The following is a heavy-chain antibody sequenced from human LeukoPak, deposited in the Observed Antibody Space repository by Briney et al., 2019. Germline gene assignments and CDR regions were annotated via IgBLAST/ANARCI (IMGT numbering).Heavy chain of an antibody. D-gene: IGHD3-22*01. CDR3: TTRTYYYDSSGYYFSGYYYYYMDV. CDR2: IKSKTDGGTT. J-gene: IGHJ6*03. V-gene: IGHV3-15*01. Sequence: PGGSLRLSCAASGFTFSNAWMSWVRQAPGKGLEWVGRIKSKTDGGTTDYAAPVKGRFTISRDDSKNTLYLQMNSLKTEDTAVHYCTTRTYYYDSSGYYFSGYYYYYMDVWGKGTTVTVSS. CDR1: GFTFSNAW.